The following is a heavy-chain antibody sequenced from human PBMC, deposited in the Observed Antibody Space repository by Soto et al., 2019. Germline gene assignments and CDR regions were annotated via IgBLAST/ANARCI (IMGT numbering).Heavy chain of an antibody. CDR1: GYTFTNYW. J-gene: IGHJ6*03. D-gene: IGHD6-13*01. V-gene: IGHV5-51*01. CDR3: ARHSSAAAGTDYYYYYMDV. Sequence: PGESLKISCKGSGYTFTNYWIAWVRQMPGTGLEFMGIIWPADSAARYSPSFQGQVTISADKSISTAYLQWSSLKASDTAMYYCARHSSAAAGTDYYYYYMDVWGKGTTVTVSS. CDR2: IWPADSAA.